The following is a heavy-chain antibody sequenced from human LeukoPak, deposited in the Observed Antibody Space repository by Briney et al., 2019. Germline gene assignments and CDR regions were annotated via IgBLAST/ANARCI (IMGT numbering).Heavy chain of an antibody. D-gene: IGHD3-10*01. J-gene: IGHJ4*02. CDR1: GFIFSSYG. Sequence: PGGSLRLSCAASGFIFSSYGIHWVRQAPGKGLEWVSYISSSGSTIYYADSVKGRFTISRDNAKNSLYLQMNSLRAEDTAVYYCAGGGFGELSTFDYWGQGTLVTVSS. CDR2: ISSSGSTI. V-gene: IGHV3-48*04. CDR3: AGGGFGELSTFDY.